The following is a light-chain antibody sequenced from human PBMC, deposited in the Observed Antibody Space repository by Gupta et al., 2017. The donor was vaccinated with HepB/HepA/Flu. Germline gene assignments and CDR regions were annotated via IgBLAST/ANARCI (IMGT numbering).Light chain of an antibody. Sequence: SYELTSPPSVSVSAGKPASISRSGDKLGDKYACWYQQKPGQSPVLVIYQDSKRPSGIPERFSGSNSGNTATLTISGTQAMDEADYYCQAWDSSTAGVVFGGGTKLTVL. CDR2: QDS. J-gene: IGLJ2*01. V-gene: IGLV3-1*01. CDR3: QAWDSSTAGVV. CDR1: KLGDKY.